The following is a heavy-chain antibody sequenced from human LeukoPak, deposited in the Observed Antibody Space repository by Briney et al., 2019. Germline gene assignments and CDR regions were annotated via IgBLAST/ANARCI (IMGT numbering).Heavy chain of an antibody. V-gene: IGHV4-4*07. J-gene: IGHJ6*03. CDR2: IYTSGST. Sequence: SETLSLTCIVSGGSINNYYWNWIRQPAGQGLEWIGRIYTSGSTNYNPSLKSRVTMSVDTSKNQFSLKLSSVTAADTAVYYCARLHYGGNYGYYYYMDVWGKGTTVTVSS. CDR1: GGSINNYY. CDR3: ARLHYGGNYGYYYYMDV. D-gene: IGHD4-23*01.